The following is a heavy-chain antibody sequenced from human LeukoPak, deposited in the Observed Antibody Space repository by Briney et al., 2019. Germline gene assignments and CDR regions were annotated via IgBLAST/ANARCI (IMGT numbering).Heavy chain of an antibody. CDR2: IYSGGST. CDR3: AKGHNTVTTAGEY. J-gene: IGHJ4*02. Sequence: GGSLRLSCAASGFTVSSNYMSWVRQAPGKGLEWVSVIYSGGSTYYADSVKGRFTISRDNSKNTLYLQMNSLRAEDTAVYYCAKGHNTVTTAGEYWGQGTLVTVSS. D-gene: IGHD4-17*01. CDR1: GFTVSSNY. V-gene: IGHV3-53*01.